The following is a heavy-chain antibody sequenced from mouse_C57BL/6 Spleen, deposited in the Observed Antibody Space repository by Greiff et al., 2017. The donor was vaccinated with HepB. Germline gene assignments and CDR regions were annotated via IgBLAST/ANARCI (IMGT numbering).Heavy chain of an antibody. J-gene: IGHJ4*01. CDR1: GYTFTDYE. CDR2: IDPETGGT. V-gene: IGHV1-15*01. D-gene: IGHD1-1*01. Sequence: VQLQQSGAELVRPGASVTLSCKASGYTFTDYEMHWVKQTPVHGLEWIGAIDPETGGTAYNQKFKGKAILTADKSSSTAYMELRSLTSEDSAVYYCTRSLFYYGSSYDAMDYWGQGTSVTVSS. CDR3: TRSLFYYGSSYDAMDY.